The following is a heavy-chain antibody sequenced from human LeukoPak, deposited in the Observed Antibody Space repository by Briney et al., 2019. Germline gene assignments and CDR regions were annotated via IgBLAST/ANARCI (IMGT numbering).Heavy chain of an antibody. CDR2: ISSSSSYI. V-gene: IGHV3-21*01. Sequence: PGGSLRLSCAASGFTFSSYSMNWVRQAPGKGLEWVSSISSSSSYIYYADSVKGRFTISRDNAKNSLYLQMNSLRAEDTAVYYCARPIAAAGNNWFDPWGQGTLVTVSS. CDR3: ARPIAAAGNNWFDP. D-gene: IGHD6-13*01. CDR1: GFTFSSYS. J-gene: IGHJ5*02.